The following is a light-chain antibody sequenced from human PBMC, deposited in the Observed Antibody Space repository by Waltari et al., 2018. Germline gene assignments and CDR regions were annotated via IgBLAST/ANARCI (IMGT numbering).Light chain of an antibody. CDR3: QQYYDYQRS. CDR2: AAS. CDR1: QSVSTY. V-gene: IGKV1-8*01. Sequence: AIRMTQSPSSLSSSTGARVTIPCRASQSVSTYLAWYQQKPGKAPKLLIYAASTLQRGVPLRFSGSGSGTDFTLSISCLQSEDFATYYCQQYYDYQRSFGQGTKVEIK. J-gene: IGKJ1*01.